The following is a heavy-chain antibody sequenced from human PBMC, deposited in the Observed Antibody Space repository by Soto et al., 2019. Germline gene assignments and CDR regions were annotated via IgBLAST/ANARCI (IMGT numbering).Heavy chain of an antibody. V-gene: IGHV4-59*01. Sequence: SETLSLTCTVSGGSISSYYWSWIRQPPGKGLEWIGYIYYSGSTNYNPSLKSRVTISVDTSKNQFSLKLSSVTAADTAVYYCARGGVQHYYDSSGYYFDYWGQGTLVTVSS. D-gene: IGHD3-22*01. J-gene: IGHJ4*02. CDR1: GGSISSYY. CDR3: ARGGVQHYYDSSGYYFDY. CDR2: IYYSGST.